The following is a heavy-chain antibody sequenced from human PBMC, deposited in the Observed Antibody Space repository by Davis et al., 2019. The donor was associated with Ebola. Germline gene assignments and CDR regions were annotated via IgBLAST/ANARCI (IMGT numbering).Heavy chain of an antibody. CDR3: ARDITMVQGGPLDY. Sequence: ASVKVSCKTSGYIFTSYGITWVRQAPGQGLEWMGWISAYNGNTNYAQNVQDKVTMTTDTSTSIAYMELRSLRSDDTAVYYCARDITMVQGGPLDYWGQGTLVTVSS. CDR1: GYIFTSYG. J-gene: IGHJ4*02. D-gene: IGHD3-10*01. CDR2: ISAYNGNT. V-gene: IGHV1-18*01.